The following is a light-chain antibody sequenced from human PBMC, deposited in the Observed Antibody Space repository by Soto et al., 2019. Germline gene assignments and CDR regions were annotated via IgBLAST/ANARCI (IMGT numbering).Light chain of an antibody. J-gene: IGLJ1*01. CDR1: SSDVGGYNY. CDR3: SSYTTSNTRQIV. CDR2: DVS. Sequence: QSVLTQPASVSGSPGQSINISCTGTSSDVGGYNYVSWYQHHPGKAPKLIIYDVSNRPSGVSNPFSGSKSGNTASLTISGLQPEDEADYCCSSYTTSNTRQIVFGTGTKLTVL. V-gene: IGLV2-14*03.